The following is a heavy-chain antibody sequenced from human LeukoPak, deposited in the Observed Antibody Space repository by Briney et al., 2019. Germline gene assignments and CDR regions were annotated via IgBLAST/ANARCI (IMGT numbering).Heavy chain of an antibody. Sequence: SVKVSCKASGGTFSSYAISWVRQAPGQGLDWMGRIIPIFGIASYAQKFQGRVTITADKSTSTAYMELSSLRSEDTAVYYCARDYGYNSGRPGYYFDYWGQGTLVTVSS. CDR2: IIPIFGIA. CDR3: ARDYGYNSGRPGYYFDY. V-gene: IGHV1-69*04. J-gene: IGHJ4*02. D-gene: IGHD5-24*01. CDR1: GGTFSSYA.